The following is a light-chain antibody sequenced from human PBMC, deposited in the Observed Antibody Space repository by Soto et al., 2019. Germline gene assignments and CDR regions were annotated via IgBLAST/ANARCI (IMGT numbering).Light chain of an antibody. J-gene: IGKJ5*01. CDR2: DAS. CDR1: QSVSSY. CDR3: QQRNSWPLT. Sequence: EIVLTQSPATLSLSPGERAALSCRASQSVSSYLAWYQQKPGQAPRLLIFDASSRASGIPARFSGSGSGTAFTLTISSLEPEDFAVYYCQQRNSWPLTFGQGTRLEIE. V-gene: IGKV3-11*01.